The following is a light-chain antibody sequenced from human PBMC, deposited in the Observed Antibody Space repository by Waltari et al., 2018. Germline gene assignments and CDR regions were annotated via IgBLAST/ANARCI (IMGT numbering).Light chain of an antibody. J-gene: IGKJ1*01. CDR1: QSISTS. Sequence: DIQMTQSPPSLSASVGDRVTVTCRAIQSISTSLNWYQQKAGKAPNLLVYVASSLQSGVPSRFSGSGSGTDFTLTISSLQPEDFATYYGQQSYITPPTFGQGTKVEVK. V-gene: IGKV1-39*01. CDR3: QQSYITPPT. CDR2: VAS.